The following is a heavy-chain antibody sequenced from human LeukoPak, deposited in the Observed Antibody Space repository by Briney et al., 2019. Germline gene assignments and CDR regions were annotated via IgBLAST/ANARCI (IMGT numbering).Heavy chain of an antibody. CDR2: TCYRSKWYK. D-gene: IGHD3-10*01. V-gene: IGHV6-1*01. CDR1: GDSVSRNSVA. J-gene: IGHJ5*02. CDR3: ARVEYFGSGSYRFDP. Sequence: SQSLSLTCAISGDSVSRNSVAWNWIRQSPSRGLEWLGRTCYRSKWYKEYAASVRSRITISPDTSKNQFSLQLNSVTPEDTAVYYCARVEYFGSGSYRFDPWGQGTLVTVSS.